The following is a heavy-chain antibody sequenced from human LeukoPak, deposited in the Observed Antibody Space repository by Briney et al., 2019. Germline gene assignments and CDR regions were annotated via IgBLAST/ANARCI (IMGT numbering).Heavy chain of an antibody. CDR2: LSAYNGNT. CDR1: GYTFTSYG. V-gene: IGHV1-18*01. J-gene: IGHJ4*02. Sequence: EASVKVSCKASGYTFTSYGISWVRQAPGQGLEWMGWLSAYNGNTNYAQKLQGRVTMTTDTSTSTAYMELRSLRSDDTAVYYCAREKGLYSSGWYYYFDYWGQGTLVTVSS. D-gene: IGHD6-19*01. CDR3: AREKGLYSSGWYYYFDY.